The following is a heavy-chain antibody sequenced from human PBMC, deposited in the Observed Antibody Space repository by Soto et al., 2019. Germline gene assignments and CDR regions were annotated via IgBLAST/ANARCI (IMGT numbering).Heavy chain of an antibody. CDR2: ISGSGGST. J-gene: IGHJ6*02. Sequence: PGGSLRLSCAASGFTFSSYAMSWVRQAPGKGLEWVSAISGSGGSTYYADSVKGRFTISRDNSKNTLYLQMNSLRAEDTAVYYCAKDIVATMGYYYYYGMDVWGQGTTVTVSS. CDR3: AKDIVATMGYYYYYGMDV. V-gene: IGHV3-23*01. CDR1: GFTFSSYA. D-gene: IGHD5-12*01.